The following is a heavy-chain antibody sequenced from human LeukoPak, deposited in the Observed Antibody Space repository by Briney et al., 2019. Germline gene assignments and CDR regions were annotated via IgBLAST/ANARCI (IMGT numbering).Heavy chain of an antibody. V-gene: IGHV4-34*01. J-gene: IGHJ6*02. D-gene: IGHD2-21*01. CDR3: ARGIAECAYYGIDV. CDR2: INHSGST. CDR1: GGSFSGYY. Sequence: SETLSLTCAVYGGSFSGYYWSWIRQPPGKGLEWIGEINHSGSTNYNPSLKSRVTISVDTSKNQFSLKLSSVTAADTAVYYCARGIAECAYYGIDVWGQGTTVTVSS.